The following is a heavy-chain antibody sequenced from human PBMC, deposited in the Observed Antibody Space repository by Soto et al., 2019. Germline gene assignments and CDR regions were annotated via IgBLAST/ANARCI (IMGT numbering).Heavy chain of an antibody. Sequence: GGSLRLSCSASGFTFSSYAMHWVRQAPGKGLEYVSAISSNGGSTYYADSVKGRFTISRDNSKNTLYLQMSSLRAEDTAVYYCVKTMVRGVLDYWGQGTRVTVPQ. J-gene: IGHJ4*02. CDR2: ISSNGGST. CDR1: GFTFSSYA. V-gene: IGHV3-64D*06. D-gene: IGHD3-10*01. CDR3: VKTMVRGVLDY.